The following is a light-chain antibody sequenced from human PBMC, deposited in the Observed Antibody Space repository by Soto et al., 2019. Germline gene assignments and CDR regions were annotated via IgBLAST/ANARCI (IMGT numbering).Light chain of an antibody. CDR1: QSISSH. Sequence: EIVLTQYPATLSLSPGERATLSCRASQSISSHLVWYQQKLGQAPRLLIYDASNRATGIPARFSGSGSGTNFTLTISSLEPEDFAVYYCQQRPNWPLTFGGGTRVEIK. J-gene: IGKJ4*01. V-gene: IGKV3-11*01. CDR3: QQRPNWPLT. CDR2: DAS.